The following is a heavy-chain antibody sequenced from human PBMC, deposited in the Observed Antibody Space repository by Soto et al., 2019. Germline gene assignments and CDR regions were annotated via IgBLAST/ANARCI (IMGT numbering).Heavy chain of an antibody. CDR3: ARGADTSLVRGYNWFVP. Sequence: ASETLSLTCATDGGSLSDYYWSWIRQPPGKGLEWIGEINHSGSTNYNPSLKSRVTMSVDTSKNQFSLRLNSVTAADTAVYYCARGADTSLVRGYNWFVPSGHGTLVTVSS. J-gene: IGHJ5*02. V-gene: IGHV4-34*01. CDR1: GGSLSDYY. CDR2: INHSGST. D-gene: IGHD5-18*01.